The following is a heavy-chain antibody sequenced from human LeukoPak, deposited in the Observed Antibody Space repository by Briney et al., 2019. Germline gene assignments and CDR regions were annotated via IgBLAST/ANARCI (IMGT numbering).Heavy chain of an antibody. Sequence: SETLSLTCTVSGGSISSYYWSWIRQPAGKGLEWIGRIYTSGSTNYNPSLKSRATMSVDTSKNQFSQKLSSVTAANTAVYYCARDTDDYVWGSYRYDYWGQGTLVTVSS. CDR1: GGSISSYY. V-gene: IGHV4-4*07. D-gene: IGHD3-16*02. J-gene: IGHJ4*02. CDR2: IYTSGST. CDR3: ARDTDDYVWGSYRYDY.